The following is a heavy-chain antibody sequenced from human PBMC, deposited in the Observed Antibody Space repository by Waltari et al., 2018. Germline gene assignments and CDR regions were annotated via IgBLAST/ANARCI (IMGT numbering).Heavy chain of an antibody. CDR3: ARGGITMVRGVIRYYFDY. V-gene: IGHV1-2*04. CDR1: GYTFTGYY. CDR2: IKPNSGGP. J-gene: IGHJ4*02. Sequence: QVQLVQSGAEVKKPGASVKVSCKASGYTFTGYYMHWVRQAPGQGLEWMGWIKPNSGGPNYAQKFQGWVTRTRDTSISTAYMELSRLRSDDTSVYYCARGGITMVRGVIRYYFDYWGQGTLVTVSS. D-gene: IGHD3-10*01.